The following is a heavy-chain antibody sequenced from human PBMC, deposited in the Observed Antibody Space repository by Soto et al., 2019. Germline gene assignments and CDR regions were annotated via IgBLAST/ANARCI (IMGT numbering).Heavy chain of an antibody. J-gene: IGHJ3*02. V-gene: IGHV3-64*01. Sequence: EVQLVESGGGLVQPGGSLRLYCAASGFTFSSYAMHWVRQAPGKGLEYVSAISSNGGSTYYANSVKGRFTISRDNSKNTLYIQMGSLRAEEMAVYYGARDGLLQYAFDIWGQGTMVTVSS. D-gene: IGHD1-26*01. CDR2: ISSNGGST. CDR3: ARDGLLQYAFDI. CDR1: GFTFSSYA.